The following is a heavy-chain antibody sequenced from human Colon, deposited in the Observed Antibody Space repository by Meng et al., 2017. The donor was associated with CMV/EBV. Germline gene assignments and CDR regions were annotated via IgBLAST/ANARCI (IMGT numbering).Heavy chain of an antibody. CDR2: ISGSSNTI. Sequence: GESLKISCATSGFIMRDYYLAWIRQAPGKGLEWISYISGSSNTIYYADSVKGRFTTSRDNAMRSLYLQMNSLTAEDTAVYYCANPPPGLGYCGGGSCESGYWGQGTLVTVSS. V-gene: IGHV3-11*01. J-gene: IGHJ4*02. CDR1: GFIMRDYY. D-gene: IGHD2-15*01. CDR3: ANPPPGLGYCGGGSCESGY.